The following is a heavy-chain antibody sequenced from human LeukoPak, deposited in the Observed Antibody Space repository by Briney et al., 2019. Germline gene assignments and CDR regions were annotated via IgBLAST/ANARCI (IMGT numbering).Heavy chain of an antibody. CDR1: GFTDSSNY. Sequence: GGSLRLSCAATGFTDSSNYMNWVRQAAGKGLDWVSIISSGGSTYYAVSVMGRFTISRDNSKNKLYLQMNSLRAEDTAVYYCARDHRNAARPADFDCWGQGTLVTVSS. V-gene: IGHV3-66*01. CDR2: ISSGGST. CDR3: ARDHRNAARPADFDC. D-gene: IGHD6-6*01. J-gene: IGHJ4*02.